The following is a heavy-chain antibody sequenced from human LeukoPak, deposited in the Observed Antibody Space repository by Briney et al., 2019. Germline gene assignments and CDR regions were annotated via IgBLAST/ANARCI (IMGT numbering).Heavy chain of an antibody. V-gene: IGHV3-23*01. CDR1: GFTFRSYA. J-gene: IGHJ5*02. CDR3: AKAGLWFGELSPNWFDP. CDR2: VSGSGGST. Sequence: AGGSLRLSCAASGFTFRSYAMNWVRQAPGEGLEGVSAVSGSGGSTDYADSVKGRFTISRDNSENTLYLQMNSLRAEDTGVYYCAKAGLWFGELSPNWFDPWGQGTLVTVSS. D-gene: IGHD3-10*01.